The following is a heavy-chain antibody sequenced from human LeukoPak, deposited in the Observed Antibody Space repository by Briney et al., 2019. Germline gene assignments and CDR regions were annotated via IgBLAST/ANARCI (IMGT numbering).Heavy chain of an antibody. V-gene: IGHV4-34*01. Sequence: SETLSLTCAVYGGSFSGYYWSWIRQPPGKGLEWIGEINHSGSTNYNPSLKSRVTISVDTSKNQFSLKLSSVTAADTAVYYCARDLGYCSSTSCRIGLSDDATEFDPWGQGTLVTVSS. J-gene: IGHJ5*02. CDR3: ARDLGYCSSTSCRIGLSDDATEFDP. CDR1: GGSFSGYY. D-gene: IGHD2-2*01. CDR2: INHSGST.